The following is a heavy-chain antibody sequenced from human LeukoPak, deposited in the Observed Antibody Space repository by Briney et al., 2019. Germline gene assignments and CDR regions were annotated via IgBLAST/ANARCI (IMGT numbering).Heavy chain of an antibody. CDR2: IYYSGST. J-gene: IGHJ4*02. CDR1: GGSFSDYY. V-gene: IGHV4-34*01. D-gene: IGHD6-6*01. CDR3: ARDHSSSSGFDY. Sequence: ASETLSLTCAVYGGSFSDYYWGWIRQPPGKGLEWIGSIYYSGSTYYNPSLKSRVTISVDTSKNQFSLKLSSVTAADTAVYYCARDHSSSSGFDYWGQGTLVTVSS.